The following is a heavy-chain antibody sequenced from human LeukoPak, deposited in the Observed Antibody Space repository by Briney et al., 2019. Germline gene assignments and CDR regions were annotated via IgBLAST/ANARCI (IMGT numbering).Heavy chain of an antibody. CDR3: AREDVDTANKKE. D-gene: IGHD5-18*01. CDR1: GGTFSSYA. J-gene: IGHJ4*02. V-gene: IGHV1-69*01. CDR2: IIPIFGTA. Sequence: SVKVSCKASGGTFSSYAISWVRQAPGQGLEWMGEIIPIFGTANYAQKFQGRVTITADESTSTAYMELSSLRSEDTAVYYCAREDVDTANKKEWGQGTLVTVSS.